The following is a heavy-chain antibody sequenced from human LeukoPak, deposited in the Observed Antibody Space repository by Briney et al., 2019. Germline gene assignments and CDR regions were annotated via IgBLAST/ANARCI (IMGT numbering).Heavy chain of an antibody. J-gene: IGHJ4*02. CDR1: GFTFTSHW. Sequence: PGGSLRLSCAASGFTFTSHWMSWVRQARGKGLAGVARMNLGGSEKYYGDSEKGRFTISRDNAKTSLCMEMNSLRAEDTAVYYCARDATYSANGVCYTRFDYWGQGTLVTVSS. CDR3: ARDATYSANGVCYTRFDY. V-gene: IGHV3-7*01. D-gene: IGHD2-8*01. CDR2: MNLGGSEK.